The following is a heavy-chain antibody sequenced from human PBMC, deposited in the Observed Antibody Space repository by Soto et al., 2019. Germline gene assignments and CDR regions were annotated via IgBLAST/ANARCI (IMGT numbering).Heavy chain of an antibody. J-gene: IGHJ6*03. CDR3: TTDRSWTYYDFWSGYFSMDMDV. Sequence: GGSLRLSCAASGFTFSNAWMSWVRQAPGKGLEWVGRIKSKTDGGTTDYAAPVKGRFTISRDDSKNTLYLQMNSLKTEDTAVYYCTTDRSWTYYDFWSGYFSMDMDVWGKGTTVTVSS. CDR2: IKSKTDGGTT. D-gene: IGHD3-3*01. CDR1: GFTFSNAW. V-gene: IGHV3-15*01.